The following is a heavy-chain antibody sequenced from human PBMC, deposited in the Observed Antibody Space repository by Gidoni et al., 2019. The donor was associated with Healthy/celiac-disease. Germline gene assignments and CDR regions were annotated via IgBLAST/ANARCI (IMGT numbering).Heavy chain of an antibody. V-gene: IGHV3-23*01. CDR2: ISGSGGRT. CDR1: GFTFRSYA. Sequence: EVQLLESGGGLVQPGGSLRLSCAASGFTFRSYAMSWVRQAPGKGLEWVSAISGSGGRTYYADSVKGRFTISRDNSKNTLYLQMNSLRAEDTAVYYCAKDLGGMTPPDYWGQGTLVTVSS. D-gene: IGHD3-16*01. CDR3: AKDLGGMTPPDY. J-gene: IGHJ4*02.